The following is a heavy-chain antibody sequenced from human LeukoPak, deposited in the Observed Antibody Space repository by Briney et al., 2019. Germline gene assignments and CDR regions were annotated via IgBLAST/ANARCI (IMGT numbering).Heavy chain of an antibody. D-gene: IGHD3-10*01. CDR1: RFTFSSYA. J-gene: IGHJ4*02. Sequence: GGSLRLSCAASRFTFSSYAMSWVRQAPGKGLEWVSAISGSGGSTYYADSVKGRFTISRDNSKNTLYLQMNSLRAEDTAVYYCAKARGVRGVTLDYGGQGTLVTVSS. CDR2: ISGSGGST. CDR3: AKARGVRGVTLDY. V-gene: IGHV3-23*01.